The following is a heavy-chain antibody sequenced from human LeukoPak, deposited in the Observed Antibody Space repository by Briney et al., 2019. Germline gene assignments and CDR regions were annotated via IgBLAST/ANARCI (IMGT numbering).Heavy chain of an antibody. V-gene: IGHV1-8*01. CDR3: ALRGAYYYGMDV. CDR1: GYTFTSYD. Sequence: ASVKISCKASGYTFTSYDINCVRHAPGQGLEWMGWMNPNRGNTGYAQKFQGRVTMTRNTSISTAYMELSSLRSEDTAVYYCALRGAYYYGMDVWGQGTTVTVSS. J-gene: IGHJ6*02. D-gene: IGHD3-10*01. CDR2: MNPNRGNT.